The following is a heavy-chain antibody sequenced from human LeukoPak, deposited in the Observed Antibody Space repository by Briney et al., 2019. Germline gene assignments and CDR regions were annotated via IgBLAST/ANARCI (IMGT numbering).Heavy chain of an antibody. CDR3: AREGYDFWGVYMDV. Sequence: GGSLRLSCAASGFTFSSYSMNWVRQAPGKGLEGVSYISSSSSTIYYADSVKGRFTISRDNAKNSLYLQMSSLRAEDTAVYYCAREGYDFWGVYMDVWGKGTTVTVSS. D-gene: IGHD3-3*01. J-gene: IGHJ6*03. CDR2: ISSSSSTI. V-gene: IGHV3-48*01. CDR1: GFTFSSYS.